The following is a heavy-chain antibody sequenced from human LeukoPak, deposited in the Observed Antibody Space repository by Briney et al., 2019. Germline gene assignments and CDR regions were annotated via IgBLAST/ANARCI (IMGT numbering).Heavy chain of an antibody. J-gene: IGHJ4*02. Sequence: ASVKVSCKASGYTFTRYDINWVRQATGRGLEWMGWMSPNSGITGYAQKFQGRVTMTRNTAISTAYMELSSLRSEDTAVYYCVRTPPNWGADYWGQGTLVTVSS. CDR2: MSPNSGIT. D-gene: IGHD7-27*01. CDR1: GYTFTRYD. CDR3: VRTPPNWGADY. V-gene: IGHV1-8*01.